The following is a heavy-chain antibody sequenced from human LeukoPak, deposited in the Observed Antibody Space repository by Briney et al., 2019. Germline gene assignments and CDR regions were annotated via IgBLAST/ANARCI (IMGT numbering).Heavy chain of an antibody. CDR3: AKALYGSGSYYNYYYYGMDV. D-gene: IGHD3-10*01. CDR2: ISGSGGST. Sequence: PGGSLRLSCAASGFTFSSYAMSWVRQAPGKGLEWVSAISGSGGSTYYADSVKGRFTISRDNSKNTLYLQMNSLRAEDTAVYYCAKALYGSGSYYNYYYYGMDVWGQGTTVTVSS. J-gene: IGHJ6*02. CDR1: GFTFSSYA. V-gene: IGHV3-23*01.